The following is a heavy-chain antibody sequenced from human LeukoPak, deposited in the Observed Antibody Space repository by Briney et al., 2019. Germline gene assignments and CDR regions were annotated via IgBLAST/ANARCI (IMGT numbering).Heavy chain of an antibody. CDR2: ISWNSGSI. CDR3: AKDNGPGAFDI. Sequence: GGSLRLYCAASGFTFDDYAMHWVRQAPGQGLEWVSGISWNSGSIGYADSVKGRFTISRDNAKNSLYLQMNSLRAEDTALYYCAKDNGPGAFDIWGQGTMVTVSS. CDR1: GFTFDDYA. J-gene: IGHJ3*02. V-gene: IGHV3-9*01.